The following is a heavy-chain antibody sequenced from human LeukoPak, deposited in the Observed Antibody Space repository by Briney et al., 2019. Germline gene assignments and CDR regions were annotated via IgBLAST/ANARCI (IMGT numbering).Heavy chain of an antibody. Sequence: PSETLSLTCTVSGGSISSYYWSWIRQPPGKGLGWIGYIYYSGSTNYNPSLKSRVTISVDTSKNQFSLKLSSVTAADTAVYYCAKEEWGFGEFPLFMDVWGKGTTVTISS. CDR1: GGSISSYY. CDR2: IYYSGST. CDR3: AKEEWGFGEFPLFMDV. V-gene: IGHV4-59*01. D-gene: IGHD3-10*01. J-gene: IGHJ6*03.